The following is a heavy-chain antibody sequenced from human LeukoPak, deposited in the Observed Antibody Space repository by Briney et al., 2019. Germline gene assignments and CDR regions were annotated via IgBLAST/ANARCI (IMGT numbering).Heavy chain of an antibody. J-gene: IGHJ4*02. D-gene: IGHD1-26*01. Sequence: PGRSLRLSCAGSGFTFRIYAMHWVRQAPGKGLEWVAVISYDGSNKYCADSGRFTISRDNSKNTLYLQMNSLRAEDTAVYYCARAPALEGASKAYFEYWGQGTLVTVSS. CDR2: ISYDGSNK. V-gene: IGHV3-30*04. CDR1: GFTFRIYA. CDR3: ARAPALEGASKAYFEY.